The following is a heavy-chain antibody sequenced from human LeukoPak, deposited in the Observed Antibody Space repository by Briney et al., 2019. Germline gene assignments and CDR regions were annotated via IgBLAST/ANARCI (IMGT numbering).Heavy chain of an antibody. J-gene: IGHJ3*02. D-gene: IGHD6-19*01. CDR1: GYTFTSYG. Sequence: GASVKVSCKASGYTFTSYGISWVRQAPGQGLEWMGWSSSYNGNTNYARKLQGRVTMSTDTSTGTAYMELRSLRSDDTAVYYCARRVAVARRDAFDIWGQGTMATVSS. CDR2: SSSYNGNT. V-gene: IGHV1-18*01. CDR3: ARRVAVARRDAFDI.